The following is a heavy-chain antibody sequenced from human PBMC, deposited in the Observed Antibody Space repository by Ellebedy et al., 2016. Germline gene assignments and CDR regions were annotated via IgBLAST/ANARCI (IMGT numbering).Heavy chain of an antibody. CDR3: AKAPRTSGSGATFSSHAMDV. CDR2: IFYSGPS. J-gene: IGHJ6*02. Sequence: SETLSLTCTVSDDSITTYYWSWIRQPPGKGLEWIGYIFYSGPSNSIPSLESRVTIALDTSRNQFSLNLRSVTAADTALYFCAKAPRTSGSGATFSSHAMDVWGQGITVSVSS. D-gene: IGHD3-10*01. CDR1: DDSITTYY. V-gene: IGHV4-59*01.